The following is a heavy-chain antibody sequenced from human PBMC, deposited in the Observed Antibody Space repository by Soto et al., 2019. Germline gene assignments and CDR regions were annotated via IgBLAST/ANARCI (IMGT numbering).Heavy chain of an antibody. D-gene: IGHD6-19*01. CDR2: TRDKANSYAT. V-gene: IGHV3-72*01. J-gene: IGHJ4*02. CDR3: ARRYRSCSYSSQPDY. Sequence: EVQRVESGGDLVQPGGSLRLSCAASGFSFSDHSMDWVRQAPGKGLEWVGRTRDKANSYATVYAASVKGRFTISRDDSKNSLSPLFESLKSEHLAAYYCARRYRSCSYSSQPDYWGQGTLVTVSS. CDR1: GFSFSDHS.